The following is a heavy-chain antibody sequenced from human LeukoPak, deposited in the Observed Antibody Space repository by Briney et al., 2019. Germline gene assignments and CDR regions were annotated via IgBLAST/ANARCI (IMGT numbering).Heavy chain of an antibody. J-gene: IGHJ5*02. CDR3: ARVPPNSSRRERRQRNWFDP. V-gene: IGHV4-4*02. CDR1: GGSISSSNW. D-gene: IGHD6-13*01. CDR2: IYHSGST. Sequence: PSETLSLTCAASGGSISSSNWWSWVRQPPGKGLEWIGEIYHSGSTNYNPSLKSRVTISVDKSKNQFSLKLSSVTAADTAVYYCARVPPNSSRRERRQRNWFDPWGQGTLVTVSS.